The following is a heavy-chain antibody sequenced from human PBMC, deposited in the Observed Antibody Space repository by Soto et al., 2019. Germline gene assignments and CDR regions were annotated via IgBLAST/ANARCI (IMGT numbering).Heavy chain of an antibody. CDR1: GGTFSSYT. V-gene: IGHV1-69*08. Sequence: QVQLVQSGAEVKKPGPSVKVSCKVSGGTFSSYTISWVRQAPGQGLEWMGRIIPILGIANSAQKFQGRVTITADKSTSTAYMELSSLRSEDTAVYYCARDRGDIGVVPAAARFDPWGQGTLVTVSS. J-gene: IGHJ5*02. CDR2: IIPILGIA. D-gene: IGHD2-2*01. CDR3: ARDRGDIGVVPAAARFDP.